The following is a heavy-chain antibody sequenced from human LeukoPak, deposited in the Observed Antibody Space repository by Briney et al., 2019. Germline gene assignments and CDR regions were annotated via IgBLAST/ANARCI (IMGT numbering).Heavy chain of an antibody. CDR3: ARTTTVTPFDY. Sequence: TGGSLRLSCAASGFTFSSYGMHWVRQAPGKGLEWVAVISYDGSNKYYADSVKGRFTISRDNSKNTLYLQMNSLRAEDTAVYYCARTTTVTPFDYWGQGTLVTVSS. V-gene: IGHV3-30*03. CDR2: ISYDGSNK. D-gene: IGHD4-17*01. J-gene: IGHJ4*02. CDR1: GFTFSSYG.